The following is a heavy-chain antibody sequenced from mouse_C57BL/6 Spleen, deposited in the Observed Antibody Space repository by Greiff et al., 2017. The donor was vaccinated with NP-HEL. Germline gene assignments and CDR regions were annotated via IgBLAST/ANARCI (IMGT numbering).Heavy chain of an antibody. CDR3: VRHWSYDGYYYFDY. J-gene: IGHJ2*01. V-gene: IGHV10-1*01. D-gene: IGHD2-3*01. CDR2: IRSKSNNYAT. CDR1: GFSFNTYA. Sequence: EVQLQQSGGGLVQPKGSLKLSCAASGFSFNTYAMNWVRQAPGKGLEWVARIRSKSNNYATYYADSVKDRFTISRDDSESMLYLQMNNLKTEDTAMYYCVRHWSYDGYYYFDYWGQGTTLTVSS.